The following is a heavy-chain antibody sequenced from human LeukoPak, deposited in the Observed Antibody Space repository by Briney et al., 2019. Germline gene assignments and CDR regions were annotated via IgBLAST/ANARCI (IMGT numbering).Heavy chain of an antibody. V-gene: IGHV4-59*08. D-gene: IGHD3-16*01. CDR2: IYYSGST. CDR1: GGSISSYY. CDR3: ARGGARSLYYYYYYMDV. Sequence: SETLSLTCTVSGGSISSYYWSWIRQPPGKGLEWIGYIYYSGSTNYNPSLKSRVTISVDTSKNQFSLKLSSVTAADTAAYYCARGGARSLYYYYYYMDVWGKGTTVTVSS. J-gene: IGHJ6*03.